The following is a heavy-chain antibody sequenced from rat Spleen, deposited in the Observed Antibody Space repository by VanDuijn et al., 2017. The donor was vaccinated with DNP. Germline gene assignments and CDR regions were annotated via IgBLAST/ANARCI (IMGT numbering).Heavy chain of an antibody. CDR2: INSAGNT. Sequence: EEQLQESGPGLVKSSQSLSLTCSVTGYSITSRYRWNWIRKFPGHNLEWMGYINSAGNTHYNPSLKSRISITRDTSKNQFFLQVNSVTAEDTATYYCARLHYGFAYWGQGTLVTVSS. V-gene: IGHV3-3*01. D-gene: IGHD1-11*01. CDR3: ARLHYGFAY. CDR1: GYSITSRYR. J-gene: IGHJ3*01.